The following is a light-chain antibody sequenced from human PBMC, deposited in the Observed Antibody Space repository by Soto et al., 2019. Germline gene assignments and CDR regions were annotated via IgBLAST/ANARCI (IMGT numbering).Light chain of an antibody. CDR2: EGS. Sequence: QSALTQPASVSGSPGQSITISCTGTSSDVGSYNLVSWYQQHPGKAPKLMIYEGSKRPSGVSNRFSGAKSGNTASLTISGLQAEDEADYYCCSYAGSRGVVFGGGTKRTVL. CDR1: SSDVGSYNL. CDR3: CSYAGSRGVV. V-gene: IGLV2-23*01. J-gene: IGLJ2*01.